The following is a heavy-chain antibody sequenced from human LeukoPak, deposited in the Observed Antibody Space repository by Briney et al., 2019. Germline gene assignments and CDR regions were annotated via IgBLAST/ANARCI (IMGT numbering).Heavy chain of an antibody. CDR3: ARAKYYYSYYMDV. Sequence: GGSLRLSCAASGFTFSSYWMSWVRQAPGKGREWVANIKQDGSEKYYVDSVKGRFTISRDNAKNSLYLQMNSLRAEDTAVYYCARAKYYYSYYMDVWGKGTTVTVSS. J-gene: IGHJ6*03. V-gene: IGHV3-7*01. CDR1: GFTFSSYW. CDR2: IKQDGSEK.